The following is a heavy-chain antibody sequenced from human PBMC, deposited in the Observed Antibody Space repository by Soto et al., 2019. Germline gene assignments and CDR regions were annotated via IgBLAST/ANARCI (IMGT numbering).Heavy chain of an antibody. CDR3: ARDLGGYSYGYWYFDY. D-gene: IGHD5-18*01. J-gene: IGHJ4*02. V-gene: IGHV1-46*01. Sequence: EASVKVSCKASGYTFTSYYMHWVRQAPGQGLEWMGIINPSGGSTSYAQKFQGRVTISRDNAKNSLYLQMNSLRAEDTAVYYCARDLGGYSYGYWYFDYWGQGTLVTVSS. CDR2: INPSGGST. CDR1: GYTFTSYY.